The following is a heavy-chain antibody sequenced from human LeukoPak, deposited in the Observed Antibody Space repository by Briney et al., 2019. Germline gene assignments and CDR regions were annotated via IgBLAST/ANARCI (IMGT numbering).Heavy chain of an antibody. Sequence: GGSLRLSCAASGFTFSSYAMHWVRQAPGKGLGYVSAISSNGGSTHYTNSVKGRFTISRDNSKNTLYLQMGSLRAEDMAVYYCARKGDGDGRYDYWGQGTLVTVSS. CDR1: GFTFSSYA. D-gene: IGHD5-24*01. CDR3: ARKGDGDGRYDY. V-gene: IGHV3-64*01. CDR2: ISSNGGST. J-gene: IGHJ4*02.